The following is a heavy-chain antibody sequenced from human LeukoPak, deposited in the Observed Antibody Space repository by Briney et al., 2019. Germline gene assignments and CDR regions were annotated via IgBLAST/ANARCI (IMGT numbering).Heavy chain of an antibody. V-gene: IGHV3-23*01. CDR1: GFTFSSYG. CDR3: AKGGAYCGGDCYFDY. Sequence: GRSLRLSCAASGFTFSSYGMHWVRQAPGKGLEWVSTISGSGGSTYYADSVKGRFTISRDNSKNTLYLQMNSLRAEDTAVYYCAKGGAYCGGDCYFDYWGQGTLVTVSS. D-gene: IGHD2-21*02. J-gene: IGHJ4*02. CDR2: ISGSGGST.